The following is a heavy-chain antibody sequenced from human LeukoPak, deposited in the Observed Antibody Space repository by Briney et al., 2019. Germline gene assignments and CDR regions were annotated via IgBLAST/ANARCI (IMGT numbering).Heavy chain of an antibody. CDR3: ATSYDAKVAPFDL. D-gene: IGHD2-8*01. Sequence: SSETLSLTCTVSGVSFSSFQWSWIRQSPVKALEWIGNIHMTGWTDYNPSLKSRVTISMDTSKSQFSLLLTSVSAADTAIYFRATSYDAKVAPFDLLGQGILVTVSS. CDR2: IHMTGWT. V-gene: IGHV4-4*09. J-gene: IGHJ4*02. CDR1: GVSFSSFQ.